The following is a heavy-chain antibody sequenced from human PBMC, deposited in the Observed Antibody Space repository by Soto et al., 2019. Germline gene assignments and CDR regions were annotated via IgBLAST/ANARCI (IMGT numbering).Heavy chain of an antibody. Sequence: EVQLVESGGGLVQPGGSLRLSCAASGCTFSSHSMNWVRQAPGKGLEWVSYISNSGSNIYYADSVKGRFTISRDNAKNSLYLQMNSLRDEDTAVYYCARDPYSSTTVTIFDYWGQGTMVTVSS. D-gene: IGHD4-17*01. CDR1: GCTFSSHS. CDR3: ARDPYSSTTVTIFDY. J-gene: IGHJ4*02. V-gene: IGHV3-48*02. CDR2: ISNSGSNI.